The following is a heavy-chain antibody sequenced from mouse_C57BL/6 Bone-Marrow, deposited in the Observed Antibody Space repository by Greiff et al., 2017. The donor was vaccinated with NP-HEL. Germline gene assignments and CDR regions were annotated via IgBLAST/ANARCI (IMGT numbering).Heavy chain of an antibody. D-gene: IGHD1-1*01. CDR1: GYTFTDYN. CDR2: INPNNGGT. Sequence: EVQLQQSGPELVKPGASVKMSCKASGYTFTDYNMHWVKQSHGKSLEWIGYINPNNGGTSYNQKFKGKATLTVNKSSSTAYMELRSLTSEDSAVYYCAGDYYGRSTYYFDYWGQGTTLTVSS. J-gene: IGHJ2*01. V-gene: IGHV1-22*01. CDR3: AGDYYGRSTYYFDY.